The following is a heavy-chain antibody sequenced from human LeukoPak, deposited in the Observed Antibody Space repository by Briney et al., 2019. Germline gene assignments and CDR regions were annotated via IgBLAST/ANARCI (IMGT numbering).Heavy chain of an antibody. CDR3: ARVSGCSGGSCYSPSYYYYYYMDV. CDR2: IYHSGST. V-gene: IGHV4-38-2*01. J-gene: IGHJ6*03. CDR1: GYSISSGYY. Sequence: SETLSLTCAVSGYSISSGYYWGWIRQPPGKGLEWIGSIYHSGSTYYNPSLKSRVTISVDTSKNQFSLKLSSVTAADTAVYYCARVSGCSGGSCYSPSYYYYYYMDVWGKGTTVTVSS. D-gene: IGHD2-15*01.